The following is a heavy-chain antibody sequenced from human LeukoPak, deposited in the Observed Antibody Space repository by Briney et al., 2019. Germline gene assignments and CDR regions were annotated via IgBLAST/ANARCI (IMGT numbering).Heavy chain of an antibody. CDR2: IYYSGST. Sequence: SETLSLTCTVSGGSISSYYWSWIRQPPGKGLEWIGYIYYSGSTNYNPSLKSRATISVDTSKNQFSLKLSSVTAADTAVYYCARDPSSSYFDYWGQGTLVTVSS. J-gene: IGHJ4*02. V-gene: IGHV4-59*01. D-gene: IGHD6-13*01. CDR3: ARDPSSSYFDY. CDR1: GGSISSYY.